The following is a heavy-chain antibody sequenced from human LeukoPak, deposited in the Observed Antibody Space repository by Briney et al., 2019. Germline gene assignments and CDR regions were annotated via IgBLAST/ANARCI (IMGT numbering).Heavy chain of an antibody. CDR3: ATTRFFDY. V-gene: IGHV3-7*01. CDR1: GFTFSSYG. D-gene: IGHD1-14*01. CDR2: IKQDGSEK. Sequence: GGSLRLSCAASGFTFSSYGMHWVRQAPGKGLEWVANIKQDGSEKYYVDSVKGRFTISRDNAKNSLYLQMNSLRAEDTAVYYCATTRFFDYWGQGTLVTVSS. J-gene: IGHJ4*02.